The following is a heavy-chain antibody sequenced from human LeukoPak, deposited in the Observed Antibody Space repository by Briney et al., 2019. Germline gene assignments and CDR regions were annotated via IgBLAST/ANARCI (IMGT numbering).Heavy chain of an antibody. Sequence: GRSLRLSCAASGFTFSSYAMHGVRQAPGKGLEWVAVISYDGSNKYYADSVKGRFTISRDNSKNTLYLQMNSLRAEDTAVYYCARAAYHYGMDVWGQGTTVTVSS. CDR3: ARAAYHYGMDV. CDR1: GFTFSSYA. CDR2: ISYDGSNK. J-gene: IGHJ6*02. V-gene: IGHV3-30-3*01.